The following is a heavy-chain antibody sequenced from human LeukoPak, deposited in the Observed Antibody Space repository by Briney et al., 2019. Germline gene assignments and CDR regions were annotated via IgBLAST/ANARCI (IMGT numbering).Heavy chain of an antibody. CDR1: GGSISSYY. CDR2: IYCSGST. D-gene: IGHD5-24*01. J-gene: IGHJ4*02. CDR3: ARLPGATTNY. Sequence: SETLSLTCTVSGGSISSYYWSWLRQPPGGGLEWVGYIYCSGSTNYNPSLKSRVTISVDTSKNQCSLKLSSVTAADTAVYYCARLPGATTNYWGQGTLVTVSS. V-gene: IGHV4-59*01.